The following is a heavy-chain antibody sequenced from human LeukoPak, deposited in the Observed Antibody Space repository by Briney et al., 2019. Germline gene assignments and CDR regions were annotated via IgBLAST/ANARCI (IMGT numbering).Heavy chain of an antibody. CDR2: ISGGGDIT. CDR1: GFNFANHA. D-gene: IGHD6-19*01. Sequence: GGSLRLSCAASGFNFANHAMSWVRQTAGKGLEWVSAISGGGDITYYADSVKGRFTISRDNSKNTLYLQMNSLRAEDTAVYYCAKTFSGWFVYFDYWGQGTLVTVSS. J-gene: IGHJ4*02. CDR3: AKTFSGWFVYFDY. V-gene: IGHV3-23*01.